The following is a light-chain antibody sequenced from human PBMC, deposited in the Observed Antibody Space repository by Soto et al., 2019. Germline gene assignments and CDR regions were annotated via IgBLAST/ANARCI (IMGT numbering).Light chain of an antibody. Sequence: QSVLTQPASVSGSPGQSITISCTGTSSDVGANIFVSWYQQHPGKVPKLMIYTVSSRPSGVSQRFSGSKSGNTASLTISGLQAEDEADYYCSSFTTDSTYVFGTGTKVT. V-gene: IGLV2-14*01. J-gene: IGLJ1*01. CDR2: TVS. CDR1: SSDVGANIF. CDR3: SSFTTDSTYV.